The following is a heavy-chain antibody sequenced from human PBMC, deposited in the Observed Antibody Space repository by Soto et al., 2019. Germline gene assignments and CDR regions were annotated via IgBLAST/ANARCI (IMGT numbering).Heavy chain of an antibody. CDR1: GGSFTGHY. Sequence: QVQLQQWGAWPLKPSETLSLTCAVYGGSFTGHYCTWIRQPPGKGLEWIGEINHGGSTNYNPSLKSRVTISIDTSKNQLSLKLSSVTAADTAVYYCARGGTYYDFWGGDYWGQGILVTVSS. CDR2: INHGGST. J-gene: IGHJ4*02. CDR3: ARGGTYYDFWGGDY. D-gene: IGHD3-3*01. V-gene: IGHV4-34*01.